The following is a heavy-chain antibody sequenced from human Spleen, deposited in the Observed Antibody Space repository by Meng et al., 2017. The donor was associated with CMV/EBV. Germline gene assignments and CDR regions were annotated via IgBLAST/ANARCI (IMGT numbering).Heavy chain of an antibody. J-gene: IGHJ4*02. CDR3: ARDALGAEYPYFDY. D-gene: IGHD2-2*01. V-gene: IGHV3-21*01. CDR2: ISSSSSYI. Sequence: EVQLVESGGXLVKPGGXLRLSCAASGFTFSSYSMNWVRQAPGKGLEWVSSISSSSSYIYYADSVKGRFTISRDNAKNSLYLQMNSLRAEDTAVYYCARDALGAEYPYFDYWGQGTLVTVSS. CDR1: GFTFSSYS.